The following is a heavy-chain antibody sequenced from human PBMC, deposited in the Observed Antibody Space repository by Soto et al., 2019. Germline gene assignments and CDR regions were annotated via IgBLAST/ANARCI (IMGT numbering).Heavy chain of an antibody. CDR1: GFTFSSYA. J-gene: IGHJ6*02. CDR2: ISYDGSNK. Sequence: QVQLVESGGGVVQPGRSLRLSCAASGFTFSSYAMHWVRQAPGKGLEWVAVISYDGSNKYYADSVKGRFTISRDNSKNTLYLQMNSLRAEDTAVYYCAKVEGIVVVPAAIVRYYYYGMDVWGQGTTVTVSS. CDR3: AKVEGIVVVPAAIVRYYYYGMDV. D-gene: IGHD2-2*02. V-gene: IGHV3-30-3*01.